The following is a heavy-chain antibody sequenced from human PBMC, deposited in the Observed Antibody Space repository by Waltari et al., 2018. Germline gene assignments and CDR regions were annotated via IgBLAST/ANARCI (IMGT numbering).Heavy chain of an antibody. D-gene: IGHD3-3*01. CDR2: IYTSGGT. V-gene: IGHV4-4*07. J-gene: IGHJ3*02. CDR3: ARVRTIFGVVIMRDAFDI. CDR1: GGSISSYY. Sequence: QVQLQESGPGLVKPSETLSLTCTVSGGSISSYYWSWIRQPAGKGLEWIGRIYTSGGTNYNPSLKSRVTMSVDTSKNQFSLKLSSVTAADTAVYYCARVRTIFGVVIMRDAFDIWGQGTMVTVSS.